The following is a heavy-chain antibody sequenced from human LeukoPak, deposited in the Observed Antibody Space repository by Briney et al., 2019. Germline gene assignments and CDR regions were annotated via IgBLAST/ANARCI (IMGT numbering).Heavy chain of an antibody. CDR3: ATRGYSYGRENYYYYGMDV. V-gene: IGHV1-69*04. CDR1: GGTFSSYA. J-gene: IGHJ6*02. Sequence: VASVKVSCKASGGTFSSYAISWVRQAPGQGLEWMGRIIPILGIANYAQKFQGRVTITADKSTSTAYMELSSLRSEDTAVYYCATRGYSYGRENYYYYGMDVWGQGTTVTVSS. CDR2: IIPILGIA. D-gene: IGHD5-18*01.